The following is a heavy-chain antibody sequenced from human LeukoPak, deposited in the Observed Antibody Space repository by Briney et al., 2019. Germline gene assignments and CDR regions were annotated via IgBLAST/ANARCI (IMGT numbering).Heavy chain of an antibody. CDR2: ISHSGST. D-gene: IGHD4-11*01. CDR1: GGSFSGYY. CDR3: ARVKDRSVST. V-gene: IGHV4-34*01. J-gene: IGHJ5*02. Sequence: SETLSLTCAVYGGSFSGYYWSWIRQPPGKGLEWIGEISHSGSTNYNPSLKSRVTISVDTSKNQFSLKLSSVTAADTAVYYCARVKDRSVSTWGQGNLVTVSS.